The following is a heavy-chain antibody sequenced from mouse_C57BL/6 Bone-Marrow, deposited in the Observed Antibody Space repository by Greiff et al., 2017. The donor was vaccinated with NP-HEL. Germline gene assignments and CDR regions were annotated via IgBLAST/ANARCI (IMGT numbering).Heavy chain of an antibody. CDR2: ISSGSSTI. CDR1: GFTFSDYG. Sequence: EVQLVESGGGLVKPGGSLKLSCAASGFTFSDYGMHWVRQAPEKGLEWVAYISSGSSTIYYADTVKGRFTISRDNAKNTLFLQMTSLRSEDTAMYYCARKTTQDPFYAMDYWGQGTSVTVSS. CDR3: ARKTTQDPFYAMDY. J-gene: IGHJ4*01. D-gene: IGHD3-2*02. V-gene: IGHV5-17*01.